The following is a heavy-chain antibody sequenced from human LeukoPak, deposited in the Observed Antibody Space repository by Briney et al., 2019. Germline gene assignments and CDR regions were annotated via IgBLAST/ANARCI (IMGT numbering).Heavy chain of an antibody. CDR2: ISATGYTT. J-gene: IGHJ4*02. D-gene: IGHD1-14*01. Sequence: PGGSLRLSCAASGFILSTYAMSRVRQAPGKGLEWVSAISATGYTTYYADSVKGRFTISTDNSKSTVYLQMNSLRAEDTAVYYCARGGGHHHFDYWGQGTLVTVSS. CDR1: GFILSTYA. V-gene: IGHV3-23*01. CDR3: ARGGGHHHFDY.